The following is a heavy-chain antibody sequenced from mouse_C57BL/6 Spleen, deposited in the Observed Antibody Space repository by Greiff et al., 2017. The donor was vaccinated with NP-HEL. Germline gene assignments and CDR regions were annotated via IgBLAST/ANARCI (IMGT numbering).Heavy chain of an antibody. CDR1: GYSFTGYY. CDR3: ARLDLGGGFAY. V-gene: IGHV1-42*01. J-gene: IGHJ3*01. CDR2: INPSTGGT. Sequence: VQLQQSGPELAKPGASVKISCKASGYSFTGYYMNWVKQSPEKSLEWIGEINPSTGGTTYNQKFKAKATLTVDKSSSTAYMQLTSLTSEDSAVYYCARLDLGGGFAYWGQGTLVTVSA.